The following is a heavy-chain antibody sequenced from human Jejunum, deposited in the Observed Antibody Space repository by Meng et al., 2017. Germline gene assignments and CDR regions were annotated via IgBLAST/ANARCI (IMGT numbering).Heavy chain of an antibody. J-gene: IGHJ4*02. D-gene: IGHD5-12*01. V-gene: IGHV4-4*02. CDR1: GDSISSTNW. Sequence: VHLPDSGPGLGKPSGTLSLTCEVSGDSISSTNWWDWLRQPPGKGLEWIGEIYHSGRTNFNPSLESRVTISVDESKNQFSLTLNSVTAADTAVYYCARGVGDIRVGFDYWGQGILVTVSS. CDR2: IYHSGRT. CDR3: ARGVGDIRVGFDY.